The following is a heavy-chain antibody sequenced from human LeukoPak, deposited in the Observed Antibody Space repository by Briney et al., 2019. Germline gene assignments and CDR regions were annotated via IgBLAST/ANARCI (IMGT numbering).Heavy chain of an antibody. Sequence: GGSLRLSCAASGFSFSSYDMHWVRQATGKGLEWVSRIGTAGDTYYLGSVKGRFTISRENARDSLYLQMNSLRAGDTAVYYCARARSGYYYYLDYWGQGTLVTVSS. CDR3: ARARSGYYYYLDY. D-gene: IGHD3-22*01. CDR2: IGTAGDT. V-gene: IGHV3-13*01. J-gene: IGHJ4*02. CDR1: GFSFSSYD.